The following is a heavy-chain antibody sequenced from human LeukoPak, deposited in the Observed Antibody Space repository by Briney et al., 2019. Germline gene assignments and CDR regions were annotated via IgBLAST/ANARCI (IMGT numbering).Heavy chain of an antibody. CDR2: INPNSGGT. V-gene: IGHV1-2*02. J-gene: IGHJ6*03. CDR1: GYTFTGYY. Sequence: GASVKVSCKASGYTFTGYYMHWVRQAPGQGLEWMGWINPNSGGTNYAQKFQGRVTMTRDTSISTAYMELSRLRSDDTAVYYCARGIVVVPAPSDHMDVWGKGTTVTVSS. CDR3: ARGIVVVPAPSDHMDV. D-gene: IGHD2-2*01.